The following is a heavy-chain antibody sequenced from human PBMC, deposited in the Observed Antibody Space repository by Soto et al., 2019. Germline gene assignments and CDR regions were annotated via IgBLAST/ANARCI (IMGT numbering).Heavy chain of an antibody. D-gene: IGHD3-3*01. CDR3: EKTIRWLPH. Sequence: EVQLVESGGGLVQPGRSLRLSCTTSGFTFGDYAMSWFRQAPGKGLEWVGFIRSKAYGGTTAYAASVKGRFTISRDDSKSIVYLQMNSLKTEDTAVYYCEKTIRWLPHWGQGTLVTVSS. CDR2: IRSKAYGGTT. V-gene: IGHV3-49*03. J-gene: IGHJ4*02. CDR1: GFTFGDYA.